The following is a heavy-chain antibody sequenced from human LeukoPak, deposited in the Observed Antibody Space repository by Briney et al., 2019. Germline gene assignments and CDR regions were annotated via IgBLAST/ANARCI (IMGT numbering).Heavy chain of an antibody. D-gene: IGHD3-10*02. V-gene: IGHV3-21*01. CDR2: LTSSSTYM. Sequence: PGGSLRLSCAASGFTFSTYNMNWVRRTPGKGLEWVSSLTSSSTYMFYADSVRGRFTISRDNAENSLFLQMNSLRAEDTAVYYCAELGITMIGGVWGKGTTVTISS. CDR1: GFTFSTYN. J-gene: IGHJ6*04. CDR3: AELGITMIGGV.